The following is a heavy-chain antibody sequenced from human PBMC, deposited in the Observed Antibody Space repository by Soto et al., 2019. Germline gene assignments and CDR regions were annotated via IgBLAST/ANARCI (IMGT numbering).Heavy chain of an antibody. D-gene: IGHD6-13*01. V-gene: IGHV4-39*01. CDR1: GGSISSSSYY. J-gene: IGHJ6*02. CDR2: IYYSGST. Sequence: SGTLSLTCTVSGGSISSSSYYWGWIRQPPGKGLEWIGSIYYSGSTYYNPSLKSRVTISVDTSKNQFSLKLSSVTAADTAVYYCARLAYSSSSGMDVWGQGTTVTVS. CDR3: ARLAYSSSSGMDV.